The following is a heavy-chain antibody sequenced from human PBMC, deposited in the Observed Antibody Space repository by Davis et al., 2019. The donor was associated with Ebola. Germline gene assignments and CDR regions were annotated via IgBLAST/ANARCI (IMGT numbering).Heavy chain of an antibody. CDR3: AGIRGQWLQD. V-gene: IGHV4-34*01. Sequence: PSETLSPTFAAYGGSFSGYYWSWIRQPPGKGLEWIGEINHSGSTKYNPSLKSRVTISVDTSKNQFSLNLYSVTAADAGLYYCAGIRGQWLQDWGLGTLVTVSS. CDR2: INHSGST. D-gene: IGHD6-19*01. J-gene: IGHJ4*02. CDR1: GGSFSGYY.